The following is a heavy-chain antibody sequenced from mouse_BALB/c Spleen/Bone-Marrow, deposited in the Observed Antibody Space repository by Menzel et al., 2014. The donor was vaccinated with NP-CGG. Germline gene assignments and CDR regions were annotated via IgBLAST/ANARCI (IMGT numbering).Heavy chain of an antibody. J-gene: IGHJ3*01. D-gene: IGHD2-2*01. CDR2: IHYSGTT. Sequence: DVQLQESGPDLVKPSQSLSLTCTVTGYSITSGYSCHWIRQFPRNKLEWMGYIHYSGTTNYNPSLKSRFSITRDTSKNQFFLQLNSVTTEDTATYYCARGYYGYDGAWFTYWGQGTLVTVSA. CDR1: GYSITSGYS. V-gene: IGHV3-1*02. CDR3: ARGYYGYDGAWFTY.